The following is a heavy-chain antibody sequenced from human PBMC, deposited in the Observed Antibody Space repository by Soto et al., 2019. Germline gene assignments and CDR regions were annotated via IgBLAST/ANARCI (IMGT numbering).Heavy chain of an antibody. J-gene: IGHJ6*02. CDR3: ARDLSGSPIVSYYYYGMDV. V-gene: IGHV3-48*02. D-gene: IGHD1-26*01. CDR1: GCTFSSYS. CDR2: ISSSSSTI. Sequence: GGSLRLSCAASGCTFSSYSMNWVRQAPGKGLEWVSYISSSSSTIYYADSVKGRFTISRDNAKNSLYLQMNSLRDEDTAVYYCARDLSGSPIVSYYYYGMDVWGQGTTVTVSS.